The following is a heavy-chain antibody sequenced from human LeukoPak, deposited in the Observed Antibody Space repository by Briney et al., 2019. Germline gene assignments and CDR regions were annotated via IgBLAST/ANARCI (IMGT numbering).Heavy chain of an antibody. J-gene: IGHJ3*02. Sequence: PSETLSLTCTVSGGSISSYYWSWIRQPPGKGLEWIGYIYYSGSTNYNPSLKSRVTISVDTSKNQFSLKLSSVTAADTAVYYCARDIRQKGYYYDSIGYYYGDAFDIWGQGTMVTVSS. V-gene: IGHV4-59*01. CDR2: IYYSGST. D-gene: IGHD3-22*01. CDR3: ARDIRQKGYYYDSIGYYYGDAFDI. CDR1: GGSISSYY.